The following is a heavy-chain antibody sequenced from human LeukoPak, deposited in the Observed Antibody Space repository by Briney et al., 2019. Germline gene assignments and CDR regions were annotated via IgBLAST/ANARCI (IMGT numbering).Heavy chain of an antibody. V-gene: IGHV3-15*07. J-gene: IGHJ4*02. Sequence: GGSLRLSCAASGFTLSNVWMNWVRQVPGKGLEWVGRIKSKTDGGTTDYAAPVKGRFTISRDESENMIYLEMNSLKIEDTAVYYCTTPRGIPNWGQGTLVTVSS. CDR3: TTPRGIPN. CDR1: GFTLSNVW. CDR2: IKSKTDGGTT. D-gene: IGHD2-21*01.